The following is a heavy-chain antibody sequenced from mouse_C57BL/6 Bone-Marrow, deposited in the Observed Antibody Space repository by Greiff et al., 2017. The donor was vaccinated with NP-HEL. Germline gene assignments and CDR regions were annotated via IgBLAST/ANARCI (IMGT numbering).Heavy chain of an antibody. CDR2: ISSGSSTI. D-gene: IGHD2-12*01. CDR1: GFTFSDYG. V-gene: IGHV5-17*01. J-gene: IGHJ4*01. Sequence: EVQGVESGGGLVKPGGSLKLSCAASGFTFSDYGMHWVRQAPEKGLEWVAYISSGSSTIYYADTVKGRFTNSRDNAKNTLFLQMTSLRSEDTAMYYCARRYRGLYYYAMDYWGQGTSVTVSS. CDR3: ARRYRGLYYYAMDY.